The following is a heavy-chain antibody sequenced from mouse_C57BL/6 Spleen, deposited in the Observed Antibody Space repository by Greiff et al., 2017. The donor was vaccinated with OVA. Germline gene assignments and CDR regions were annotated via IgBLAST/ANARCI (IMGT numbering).Heavy chain of an antibody. V-gene: IGHV5-9-1*02. CDR2: ISSGGDYI. D-gene: IGHD1-1*01. CDR1: GFTFSSYA. CDR3: TRGDYGSFYAMDY. Sequence: EVKLVESGEGLVKPGGSLKLSCAASGFTFSSYAMSWVRQTPEKRLEWVAYISSGGDYIYYADTVKGRFTISRDNARNTLYLQMSSLKSEDTAMYYCTRGDYGSFYAMDYWGQGTSVTVSS. J-gene: IGHJ4*01.